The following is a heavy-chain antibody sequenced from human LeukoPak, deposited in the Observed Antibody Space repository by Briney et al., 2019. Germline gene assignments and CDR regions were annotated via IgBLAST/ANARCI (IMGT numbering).Heavy chain of an antibody. Sequence: GGSLRLSCAASGFTFSSYSMNWVRQAPGKGLEWVSYISSTSGPIYYADSVKGRFTISRDNAKNSLFLQMNSLRAEDTAVYYCAREGYDFDIWGQGTMVTVSS. V-gene: IGHV3-48*04. CDR2: ISSTSGPI. J-gene: IGHJ3*02. CDR1: GFTFSSYS. CDR3: AREGYDFDI.